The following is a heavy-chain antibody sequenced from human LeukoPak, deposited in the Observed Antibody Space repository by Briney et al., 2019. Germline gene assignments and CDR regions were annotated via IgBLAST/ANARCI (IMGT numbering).Heavy chain of an antibody. CDR1: GGXMRNYY. J-gene: IGHJ4*02. D-gene: IGHD6-19*01. CDR3: ARLVAGNYFDY. V-gene: IGHV4-59*08. Sequence: PSETLSLTCTVSGGXMRNYYCSWIRQSPGKGLEWIGYIYYSGTTKYNPSLQSRVTISLDTSKNQFSLKLSSVTAADTAVFYCARLVAGNYFDYWGQGTLVTVSS. CDR2: IYYSGTT.